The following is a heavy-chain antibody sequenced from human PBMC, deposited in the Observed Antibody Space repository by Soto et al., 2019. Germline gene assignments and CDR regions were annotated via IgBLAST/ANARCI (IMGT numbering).Heavy chain of an antibody. Sequence: GGSLRLSCAASGFTLSNHGMQWVRQAPGKGLEWVAVTSSDGSIEHYADSVRRRFTIATDNAKNTLYLQMNSLRGEDTAMYYCAKETGQRGSCYGAYFDYWGQGTLVTVSS. CDR1: GFTLSNHG. V-gene: IGHV3-30*18. D-gene: IGHD5-18*01. CDR3: AKETGQRGSCYGAYFDY. CDR2: TSSDGSIE. J-gene: IGHJ4*02.